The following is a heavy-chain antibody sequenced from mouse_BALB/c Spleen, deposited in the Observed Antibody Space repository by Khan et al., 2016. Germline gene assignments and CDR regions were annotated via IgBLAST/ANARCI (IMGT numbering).Heavy chain of an antibody. D-gene: IGHD2-14*01. CDR1: GFTFTTYA. V-gene: IGHV5-6-3*01. J-gene: IGHJ4*01. CDR3: ARVRHTMDY. Sequence: EVELVESGGGFVQPGGSLELSCAASGFTFTTYAMSWVRQTPDKRPELVATINSDGSSTYYADTVKGRFTISRDNAKNTLYLQMSRLKSEDTAMYYCARVRHTMDYWGRGTSVTVSS. CDR2: INSDGSST.